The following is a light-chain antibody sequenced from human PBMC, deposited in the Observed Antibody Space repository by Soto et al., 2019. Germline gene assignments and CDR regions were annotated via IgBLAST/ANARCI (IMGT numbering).Light chain of an antibody. CDR2: DVN. CDR3: TSWTTSTTMI. CDR1: RSVIGAYNF. J-gene: IGLJ2*01. V-gene: IGLV2-14*03. Sequence: QSVLTQPASVSGSPGQSITISCTGTRSVIGAYNFVSWYQQHPGKAPKLILYDVNIRPSGVSYRFSGSKSGNTASLTISGLQAEDEADYYCTSWTTSTTMIFGGGTKVTVL.